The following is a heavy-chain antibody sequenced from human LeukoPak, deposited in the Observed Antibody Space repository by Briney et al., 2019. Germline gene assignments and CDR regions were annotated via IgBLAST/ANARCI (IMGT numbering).Heavy chain of an antibody. V-gene: IGHV3-7*01. D-gene: IGHD2-2*01. CDR2: IKRDGSEK. Sequence: GGSLRLSCAASGFTLSSYWMSWVRQAPGKGLEWVANIKRDGSEKYYVDSVKGRFTISRDNAKNSLYLQMNSLRAEDTAVYYCARDPTYPRSTLDYWGQGTLVTVSS. CDR3: ARDPTYPRSTLDY. CDR1: GFTLSSYW. J-gene: IGHJ4*02.